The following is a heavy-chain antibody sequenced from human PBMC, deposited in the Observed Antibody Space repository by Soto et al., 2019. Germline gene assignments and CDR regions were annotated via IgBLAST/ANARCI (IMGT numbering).Heavy chain of an antibody. Sequence: EVQLVESGGGLVQPGGSLRLSCAASGFTFSSYEMNWVRQAPGKGLEWVSYISSSGSTIYYADSVKGRFTISRDNAKNSLYLQMNSLRVDDTAVYHCARDEEGGWYVGWVDYWGQGTLVTVSS. CDR2: ISSSGSTI. CDR3: ARDEEGGWYVGWVDY. D-gene: IGHD6-19*01. J-gene: IGHJ4*02. CDR1: GFTFSSYE. V-gene: IGHV3-48*03.